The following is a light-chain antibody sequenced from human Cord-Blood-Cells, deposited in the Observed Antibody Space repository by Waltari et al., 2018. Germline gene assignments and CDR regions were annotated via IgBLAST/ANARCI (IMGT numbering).Light chain of an antibody. CDR3: QQRSNWLT. CDR1: QSVSSY. J-gene: IGKJ4*01. V-gene: IGKV3-11*01. Sequence: EIVLTQSPGTLSLSPGERATLSCRASQSVSSYLAWYQQKPGQAPRLLIYDASNRATGIPARFSVSGSGTDFTLTISSLEPEDFAVYYCQQRSNWLTFGGGTKVEIK. CDR2: DAS.